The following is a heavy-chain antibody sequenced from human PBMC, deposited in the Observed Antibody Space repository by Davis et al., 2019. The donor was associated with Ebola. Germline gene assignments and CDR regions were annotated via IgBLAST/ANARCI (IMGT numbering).Heavy chain of an antibody. Sequence: GESLKISCAASGFTFSGSAMHWVRQASGKGLEWVGRIRSKDNSYATAYAASVKGRFIISRDDSKNTAYLQMNSLKTEDTAVYYCTTHYGGYVENWGQGTLVTVSS. J-gene: IGHJ4*02. CDR1: GFTFSGSA. D-gene: IGHD5-12*01. CDR2: IRSKDNSYAT. CDR3: TTHYGGYVEN. V-gene: IGHV3-73*01.